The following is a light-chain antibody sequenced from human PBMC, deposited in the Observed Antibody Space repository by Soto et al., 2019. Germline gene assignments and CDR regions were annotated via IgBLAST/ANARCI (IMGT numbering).Light chain of an antibody. CDR3: QQYENWPPWT. CDR2: GAS. V-gene: IGKV3-15*01. CDR1: QSVTSK. Sequence: EIVMTQSPATLSVSPGERATLSCRASQSVTSKLAWYQQKPGQAPRLLIYGASTRATGIPARFSGSGSGTEFTRTITSLQSEDFAVYYCQQYENWPPWTFGQGTKVEIK. J-gene: IGKJ1*01.